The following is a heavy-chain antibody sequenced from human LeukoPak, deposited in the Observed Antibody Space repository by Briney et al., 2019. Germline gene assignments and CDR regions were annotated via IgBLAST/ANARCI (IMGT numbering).Heavy chain of an antibody. CDR2: IYHSGST. J-gene: IGHJ4*02. CDR1: GGSISSGGYY. CDR3: ARLVSWERDGVVDPVIHYFDY. D-gene: IGHD2-15*01. V-gene: IGHV4-30-2*01. Sequence: SETLSLTCTVSGGSISSGGYYWSWTRQPPGKGLEWIGYIYHSGSTYYNPSLKSRVTISVDRSKNQFSLKLSSVTAADTAVYYCARLVSWERDGVVDPVIHYFDYWGQGTLVTVSS.